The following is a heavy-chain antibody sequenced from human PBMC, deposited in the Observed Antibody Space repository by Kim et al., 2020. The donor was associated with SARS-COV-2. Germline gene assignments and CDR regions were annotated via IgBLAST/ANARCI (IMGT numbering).Heavy chain of an antibody. V-gene: IGHV3-74*01. D-gene: IGHD6-19*01. Sequence: ADTVKGPITITRDNAKNTLYLQMNSLRAEDTAVYYCARRQFSSGWYYFDYWGQGTLVTVSS. J-gene: IGHJ4*02. CDR3: ARRQFSSGWYYFDY.